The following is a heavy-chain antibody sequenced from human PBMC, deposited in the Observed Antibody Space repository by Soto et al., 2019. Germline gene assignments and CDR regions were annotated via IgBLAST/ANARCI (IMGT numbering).Heavy chain of an antibody. CDR2: IYWNDDM. V-gene: IGHV2-5*01. D-gene: IGHD1-1*01. J-gene: IGHJ3*01. Sequence: QITLKESGPTLVKPTQTLTLTCNFSGFSLSTSGMGVGWIRQPPGKALEWLGLIYWNDDMRYSPSLKSRLTNTKYTSRDQVVLTVTNMDPVVTDTYFCVHRQRTTGTWAVFDVWGQGTMVHVSP. CDR1: GFSLSTSGMG. CDR3: VHRQRTTGTWAVFDV.